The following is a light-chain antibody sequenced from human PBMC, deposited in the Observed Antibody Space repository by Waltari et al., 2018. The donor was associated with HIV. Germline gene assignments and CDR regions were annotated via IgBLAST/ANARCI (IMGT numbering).Light chain of an antibody. Sequence: QSMLTQPPSASGTPGQRVTISCSGSSSNIGRNTVNWYQQLPGTAPKLLIHSSNHRPSGLPDRFSGSKAGTSASLAISGLQSEDEADYYCATWDDSLNGRVFGGGTKLTVL. J-gene: IGLJ3*02. CDR3: ATWDDSLNGRV. CDR1: SSNIGRNT. V-gene: IGLV1-44*01. CDR2: SSN.